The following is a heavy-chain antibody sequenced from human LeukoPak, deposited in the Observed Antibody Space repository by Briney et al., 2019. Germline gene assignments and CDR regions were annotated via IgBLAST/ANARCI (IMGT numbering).Heavy chain of an antibody. J-gene: IGHJ5*02. V-gene: IGHV1-18*01. D-gene: IGHD5-12*01. CDR1: GYTFTSYG. CDR3: AREGDPGSGYNYGNWLDP. CDR2: ISAYNGNT. Sequence: ASVKVSCKASGYTFTSYGISWVQQAPGQGLEWMGWISAYNGNTNYAQKLQGRVTMTTDTSTSTAYMELRSLRSDDTAVYYCAREGDPGSGYNYGNWLDPWGQGTLVTVSS.